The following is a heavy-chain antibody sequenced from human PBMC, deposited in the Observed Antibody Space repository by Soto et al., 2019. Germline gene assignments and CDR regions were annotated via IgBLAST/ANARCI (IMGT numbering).Heavy chain of an antibody. D-gene: IGHD2-8*02. CDR3: ACWGHIVPVAPSDFDR. CDR2: ISPDGSDV. Sequence: GASLLLACAASGFSFTNYCMKWVQQTPGKGLMWVSRISPDGSDVGYADSVEGRFTVSRDNAKNTLYLQMHSLRAEDTAMYYCACWGHIVPVAPSDFDRWRQATLVTV. V-gene: IGHV3-74*01. CDR1: GFSFTNYC. J-gene: IGHJ4*02.